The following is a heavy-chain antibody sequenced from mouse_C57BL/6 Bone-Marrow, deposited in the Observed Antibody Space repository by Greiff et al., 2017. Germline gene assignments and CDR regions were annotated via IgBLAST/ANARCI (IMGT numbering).Heavy chain of an antibody. CDR2: LDPSDSYT. Sequence: QVQLQQPGAELVMPGASVKLSCKASGYTFTSYWMHWVKQRPGQGLEWIGELDPSDSYTNYNQKFKGKSTLTVDKSSSTAYMQLSSLTSEDAAVYYCARGDDDDGTEFDYWGQGTTLTVSS. CDR1: GYTFTSYW. D-gene: IGHD2-4*01. J-gene: IGHJ2*01. CDR3: ARGDDDDGTEFDY. V-gene: IGHV1-69*01.